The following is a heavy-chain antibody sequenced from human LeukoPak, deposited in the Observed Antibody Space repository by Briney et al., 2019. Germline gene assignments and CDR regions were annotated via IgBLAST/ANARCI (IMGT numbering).Heavy chain of an antibody. Sequence: ASVKVSCKASGYTFTSYAMYWVRQAPGQGLEWMGWINAGNGNTKYSQKFQGRVTITRDTSASTAYMELSSLRSEDTAVYYCAREGIRQTFDYWGQGTLVTVSS. J-gene: IGHJ4*02. CDR1: GYTFTSYA. V-gene: IGHV1-3*01. CDR2: INAGNGNT. CDR3: AREGIRQTFDY. D-gene: IGHD6-13*01.